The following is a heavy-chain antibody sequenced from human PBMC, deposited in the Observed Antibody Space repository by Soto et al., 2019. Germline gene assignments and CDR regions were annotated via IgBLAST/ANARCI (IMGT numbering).Heavy chain of an antibody. Sequence: QVQLQESGPGLVKPSETLSLTCAVSGASISTYYWSWIRQPPGKGLEWIGYIYYSGSTNYNPSLKSRVTLSVDTSKNQVSVELTSVTAADTAVYYCARDMVATIWGQGTMVTVSS. CDR1: GASISTYY. CDR2: IYYSGST. CDR3: ARDMVATI. J-gene: IGHJ3*02. V-gene: IGHV4-59*01. D-gene: IGHD5-12*01.